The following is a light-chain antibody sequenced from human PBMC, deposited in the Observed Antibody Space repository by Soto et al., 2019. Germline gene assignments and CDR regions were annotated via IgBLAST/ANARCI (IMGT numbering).Light chain of an antibody. CDR1: QTLSSSY. Sequence: IVLTQSKGTLSFSPRDRASLSSRASQTLSSSYLAWYQHKPGQAPRLLIYGASNRATGIPDRFSGSESGTDFTLTISSLEPEDFAMYYCEQSGRSSSFGGGSKV. CDR2: GAS. CDR3: EQSGRSSS. J-gene: IGKJ4*01. V-gene: IGKV3-20*01.